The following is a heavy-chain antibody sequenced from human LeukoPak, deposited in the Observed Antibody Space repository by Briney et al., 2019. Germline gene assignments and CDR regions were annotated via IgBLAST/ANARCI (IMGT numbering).Heavy chain of an antibody. V-gene: IGHV3-23*01. CDR2: ISGSGGST. CDR1: GVTFSSYA. Sequence: GVLRLSFAASGVTFSSYALSWGRQAPGKGLEWVSAISGSGGSTYYADSVKGRFTISRDNSKNTLYLQMNSLRAEDTAVYYCAKDQVGAILWFDNWGQGTLVTVSS. J-gene: IGHJ4*02. CDR3: AKDQVGAILWFDN. D-gene: IGHD1-26*01.